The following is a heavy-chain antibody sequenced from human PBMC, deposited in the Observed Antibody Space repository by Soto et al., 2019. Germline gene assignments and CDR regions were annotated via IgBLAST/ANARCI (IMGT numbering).Heavy chain of an antibody. Sequence: QVPLVESGGGVVQPGRSLRLSCAASGFTFSTTGMHWVRQAPGKGLEWVALFSYNGINRDYADSAQGRFTISRDNSKNTLYLQMNNLRVEDTAVYYCAKGVYHNGWYYSDHWGQGTLVTVSA. CDR1: GFTFSTTG. V-gene: IGHV3-30*18. CDR3: AKGVYHNGWYYSDH. CDR2: FSYNGINR. D-gene: IGHD6-19*01. J-gene: IGHJ4*02.